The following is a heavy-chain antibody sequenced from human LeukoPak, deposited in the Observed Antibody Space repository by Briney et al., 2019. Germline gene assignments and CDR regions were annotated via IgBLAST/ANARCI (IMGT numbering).Heavy chain of an antibody. J-gene: IGHJ5*02. D-gene: IGHD4-17*01. Sequence: ASVKVSCKVSGYTLTELSMHWVRQAPGKGLEWMGGFDPEDGETIYAQKFQGRVTMTEDTSTDTAYMELSSLRSEDTAVYYCARGGRGDYAYNWFDPWGQGTLVTVSS. CDR3: ARGGRGDYAYNWFDP. CDR2: FDPEDGET. V-gene: IGHV1-24*01. CDR1: GYTLTELS.